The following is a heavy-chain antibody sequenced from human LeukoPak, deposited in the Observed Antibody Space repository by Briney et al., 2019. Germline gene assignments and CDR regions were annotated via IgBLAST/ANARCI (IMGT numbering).Heavy chain of an antibody. J-gene: IGHJ4*02. CDR2: IYYSGSN. D-gene: IGHD6-6*01. Sequence: SETLSLTCSVSGGSISSYYWSWIRQPPGKGLEWIGYIYYSGSNNYNPSLKSRVTISVDTSKNQFSLKLSSVTAADTAVYYCARVGKEYSSSSREFDNWGQGTLVTVSS. CDR3: ARVGKEYSSSSREFDN. CDR1: GGSISSYY. V-gene: IGHV4-59*01.